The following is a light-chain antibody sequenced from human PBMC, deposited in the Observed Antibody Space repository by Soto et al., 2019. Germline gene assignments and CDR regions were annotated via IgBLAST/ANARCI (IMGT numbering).Light chain of an antibody. V-gene: IGKV1-9*01. CDR1: QGISSS. J-gene: IGKJ2*01. CDR2: AAS. Sequence: DIQLTQSPSFLSASVGDRVTITCRASQGISSSLAWYQQRPGKAPKLLIYAASTLQSGVPSRFSASGSGTEFTLTINSLQPEDFATYYCQQLNSYPHTFGQGTKLEIK. CDR3: QQLNSYPHT.